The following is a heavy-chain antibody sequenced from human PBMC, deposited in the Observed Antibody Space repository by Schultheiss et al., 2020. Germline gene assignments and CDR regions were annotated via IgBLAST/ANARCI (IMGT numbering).Heavy chain of an antibody. CDR3: ARESKTYDGSGYYIDY. D-gene: IGHD3-22*01. CDR2: IYYSGST. V-gene: IGHV4-59*12. CDR1: GGSISSFY. Sequence: SETLSLTCTVSGGSISSFYWSWIRQPPGKGLEWIGYIYYSGSTNYNPSLKSRVTISVDTSKNQFSLKLSSVTAADTAVYYCARESKTYDGSGYYIDYWGQGTLVTVAS. J-gene: IGHJ4*02.